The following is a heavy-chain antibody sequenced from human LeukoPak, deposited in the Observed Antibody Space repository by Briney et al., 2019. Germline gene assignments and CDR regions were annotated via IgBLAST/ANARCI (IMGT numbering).Heavy chain of an antibody. Sequence: PGGSLRLSCVASGFTFSTYAMSWVRQAPGKGLEWVSGISGSGVSTYYTDSVKGRFTISRDNPKSTLFLQMSSLRVDDTAVYYCAEHHNDFWSAVASWGQGTLVTVSS. CDR1: GFTFSTYA. CDR2: ISGSGVST. V-gene: IGHV3-23*01. D-gene: IGHD3-3*01. CDR3: AEHHNDFWSAVAS. J-gene: IGHJ5*02.